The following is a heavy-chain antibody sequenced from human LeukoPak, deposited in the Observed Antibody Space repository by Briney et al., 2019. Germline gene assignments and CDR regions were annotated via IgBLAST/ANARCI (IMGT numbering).Heavy chain of an antibody. Sequence: SETLSLTCTVSGGSIRSYYWSWIRQPPGKGLEWIGYIYSDGSTNYNPSLRSRVTMSVDTSKNQFSLKLSSVTAADTALYYCARHPPGYTSGALDYWGQGTLVTVSS. V-gene: IGHV4-59*08. CDR3: ARHPPGYTSGALDY. CDR1: GGSIRSYY. D-gene: IGHD5-18*01. CDR2: IYSDGST. J-gene: IGHJ4*02.